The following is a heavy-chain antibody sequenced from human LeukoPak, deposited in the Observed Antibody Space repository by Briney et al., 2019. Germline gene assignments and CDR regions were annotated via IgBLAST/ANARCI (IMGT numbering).Heavy chain of an antibody. D-gene: IGHD3-3*01. CDR1: GFTFSSYG. CDR3: ARDGENVLRFLEWYSSLYYYGMDV. J-gene: IGHJ6*02. V-gene: IGHV3-74*01. CDR2: INSDGSST. Sequence: PGGSLRLPCAASGFTFSSYGMHWVRQAPGKGLVWVSRINSDGSSTSYADSVKGRFTISRDNAKNTLYLQMNSLRAEDTAVYYCARDGENVLRFLEWYSSLYYYGMDVWGQGTTVTVSS.